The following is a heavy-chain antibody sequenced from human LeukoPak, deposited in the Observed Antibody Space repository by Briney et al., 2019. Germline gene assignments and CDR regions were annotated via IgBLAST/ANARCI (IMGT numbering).Heavy chain of an antibody. CDR1: GGSISSSNYY. Sequence: SETLSLTCTVSGGSISSSNYYWGWIRQPPGKGLQWIGSIYYSGTTYYNPSLKSRITISIDTSKTEFSLKLSSVTAADTAVYYCARGRSGSYYYYYYYMDVWGKGTTVTISS. V-gene: IGHV4-39*01. CDR3: ARGRSGSYYYYYYYMDV. CDR2: IYYSGTT. J-gene: IGHJ6*03. D-gene: IGHD3-10*01.